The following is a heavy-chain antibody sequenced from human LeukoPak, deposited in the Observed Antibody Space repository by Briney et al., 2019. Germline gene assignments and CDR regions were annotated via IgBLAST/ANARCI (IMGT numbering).Heavy chain of an antibody. CDR3: ARDGRRRYCSSTSCSDYYYGMDV. Sequence: GGSLRLSCAASGFTFSSYDMHWVRQATGKGLEWVSAIGTAGDTYYPGSVKGRFTISRENAKNSLHLQMNSLRAGDTAVYYCARDGRRRYCSSTSCSDYYYGMDVWGQGTTVTVSS. CDR2: IGTAGDT. J-gene: IGHJ6*02. CDR1: GFTFSSYD. D-gene: IGHD2-2*01. V-gene: IGHV3-13*01.